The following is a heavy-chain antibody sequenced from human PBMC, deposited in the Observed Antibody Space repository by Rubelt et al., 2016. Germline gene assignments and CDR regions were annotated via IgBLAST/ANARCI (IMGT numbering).Heavy chain of an antibody. CDR1: GGSISSSSYY. Sequence: QLQLQESGPGLVKPSETLSLTCTVSGGSISSSSYYWGWIRQPPGKGLEWIGSIYYSGSTYYNPSLKCRVTISVDTSKNQCSLKLSSVTAADTAVYYCARVPFTIFGVVHYYYGMDVWGQGTTVTVSS. V-gene: IGHV4-39*07. D-gene: IGHD3-3*01. CDR3: ARVPFTIFGVVHYYYGMDV. J-gene: IGHJ6*02. CDR2: IYYSGST.